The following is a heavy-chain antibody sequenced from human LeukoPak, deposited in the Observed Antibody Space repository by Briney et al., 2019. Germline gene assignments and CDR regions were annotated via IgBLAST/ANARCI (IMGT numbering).Heavy chain of an antibody. CDR3: ARIFREYCSSTSCYWPNYYYYGMDV. Sequence: GGSLRLSCAASGFTFSSYEMNWVRQAPGKGLEWVSYISINDSTIYYADSVKGRFTISRDNAKNSLYLQMNSLRAEDTAVYYCARIFREYCSSTSCYWPNYYYYGMDVWGKGTTVTVSS. CDR2: ISINDSTI. CDR1: GFTFSSYE. V-gene: IGHV3-48*03. D-gene: IGHD2-2*01. J-gene: IGHJ6*04.